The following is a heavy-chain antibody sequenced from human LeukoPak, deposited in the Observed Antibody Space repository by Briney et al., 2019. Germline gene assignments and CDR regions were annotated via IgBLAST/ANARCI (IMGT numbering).Heavy chain of an antibody. V-gene: IGHV1-2*02. Sequence: ASVKVSCKASGYTFTGYYMHWVRQAPGRGLEWMGWINPNSGGTNFAQKFQGRVTMTRDTSISTAYMELSRLRSDDTAVYYCAREKIAAAVIGDYWGQGTLVTVSS. CDR2: INPNSGGT. CDR3: AREKIAAAVIGDY. J-gene: IGHJ4*02. CDR1: GYTFTGYY. D-gene: IGHD6-13*01.